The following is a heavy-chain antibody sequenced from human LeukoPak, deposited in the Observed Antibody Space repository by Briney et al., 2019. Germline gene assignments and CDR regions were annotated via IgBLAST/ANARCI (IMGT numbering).Heavy chain of an antibody. Sequence: SETLSLTCTVSGGSISSYYWSWIRQPPGKGLEWIGYIYYSGSTNYNPSLKSRVTISVDTSKNQFSLKLSSVTAADTAVYYCARHGMAFDIWGQGTTVTVSS. J-gene: IGHJ3*02. CDR3: ARHGMAFDI. CDR2: IYYSGST. CDR1: GGSISSYY. V-gene: IGHV4-59*08.